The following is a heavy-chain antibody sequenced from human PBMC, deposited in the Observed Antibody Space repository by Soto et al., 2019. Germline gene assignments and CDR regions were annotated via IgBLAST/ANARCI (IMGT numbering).Heavy chain of an antibody. CDR3: ARDRLQQLGPPYAYYYMDV. D-gene: IGHD6-13*01. Sequence: QVQLVESGGGVVQPGRSLRLSCASSGFTFSRYGMHWARQAPGKGLEWVGVIWFDGSSQFYADSVKGRFTFSRDNSKNTLYLQMNSLRAEDTAVYYCARDRLQQLGPPYAYYYMDVWGKGTTVTVSS. J-gene: IGHJ6*03. V-gene: IGHV3-33*01. CDR1: GFTFSRYG. CDR2: IWFDGSSQ.